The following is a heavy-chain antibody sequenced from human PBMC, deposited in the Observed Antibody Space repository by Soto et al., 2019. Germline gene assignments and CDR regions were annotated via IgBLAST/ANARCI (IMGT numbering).Heavy chain of an antibody. V-gene: IGHV4-31*03. CDR1: GASISRDDYY. CDR2: IYSSGNS. Sequence: QVQLQESGPGLVKPPQTLSLTCSVSGASISRDDYYWSWIRQHPGKGLEWIAYIYSSGNSYYNPSLSSRVAISLDTSKNQFSLRLSSVTAADTGVYYCASALTGDYVGFDYWGQGTPATVSS. D-gene: IGHD3-9*01. J-gene: IGHJ4*02. CDR3: ASALTGDYVGFDY.